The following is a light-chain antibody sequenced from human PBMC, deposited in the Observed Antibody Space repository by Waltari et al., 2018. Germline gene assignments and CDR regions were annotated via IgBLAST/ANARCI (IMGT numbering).Light chain of an antibody. V-gene: IGKV2-30*02. CDR2: QVS. Sequence: DVVMTQSPLSLPVTPGQPASISCRSSQSLVHSDGKTYLNWLHQKPGKPPRRLIYQVSNRDAGVPDRFSGSGAGTDFTLKISRVEADDVGVYYCVQATHWPYSFGQGTRVEIK. J-gene: IGKJ2*03. CDR3: VQATHWPYS. CDR1: QSLVHSDGKTY.